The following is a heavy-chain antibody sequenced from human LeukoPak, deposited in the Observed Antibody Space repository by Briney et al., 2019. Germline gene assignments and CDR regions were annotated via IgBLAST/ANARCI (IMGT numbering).Heavy chain of an antibody. CDR1: GFTFSSYA. D-gene: IGHD6-13*01. CDR3: AREYSSSWRYYGMDV. CDR2: ISYDGSNK. Sequence: GGSLRLSCAASGFTFSSYAMHWVRQAPGKGLEWVAVISYDGSNKYYADSVKGRFTISRDNSKNTLYLQMNSLRAEDTAVYYCAREYSSSWRYYGMDVWGQGTTVTASS. V-gene: IGHV3-30-3*01. J-gene: IGHJ6*02.